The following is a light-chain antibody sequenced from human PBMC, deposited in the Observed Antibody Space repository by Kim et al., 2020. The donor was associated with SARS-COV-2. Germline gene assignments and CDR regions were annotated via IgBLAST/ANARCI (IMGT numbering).Light chain of an antibody. J-gene: IGLJ2*01. Sequence: ALGQTVRITCQGDSLRSYYATWYQQKPGQAPIVVIYGKNNRPSGIPDRFSGPSSGNTASLTITGTQAGDEADYYCNSRDSNDNVVFGGGTQLTVL. V-gene: IGLV3-19*01. CDR2: GKN. CDR3: NSRDSNDNVV. CDR1: SLRSYY.